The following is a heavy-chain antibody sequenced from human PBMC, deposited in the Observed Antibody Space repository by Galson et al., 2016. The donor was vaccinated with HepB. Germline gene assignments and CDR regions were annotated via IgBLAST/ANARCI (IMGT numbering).Heavy chain of an antibody. CDR3: ARMTHKSAWYGYCDY. D-gene: IGHD6-13*01. CDR2: IYHGGNT. CDR1: GGSISSGDW. Sequence: SETLSLTCAVSGGSISSGDWWSWVRQPPGKGLEWIGAIYHGGNTNYNPTLRSRVTISVDNSKNQFSLTLSSVTAADTAVYYCARMTHKSAWYGYCDYWGQGTLVTVSS. J-gene: IGHJ4*02. V-gene: IGHV4-4*02.